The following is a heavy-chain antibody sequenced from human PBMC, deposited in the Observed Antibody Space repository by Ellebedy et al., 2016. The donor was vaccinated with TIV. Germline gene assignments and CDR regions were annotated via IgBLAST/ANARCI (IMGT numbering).Heavy chain of an antibody. V-gene: IGHV4-39*01. Sequence: GSLRLSXTVSGGSISSSSYYWGWIRQPPGKGLEWIGSIYYSGSTYYNPSLKSRVTISVDTSKNQFSLKLSSVTAADTAVYYCARQVGAFDYWGHGTLVTVSS. CDR2: IYYSGST. CDR3: ARQVGAFDY. CDR1: GGSISSSSYY. J-gene: IGHJ4*01. D-gene: IGHD1-26*01.